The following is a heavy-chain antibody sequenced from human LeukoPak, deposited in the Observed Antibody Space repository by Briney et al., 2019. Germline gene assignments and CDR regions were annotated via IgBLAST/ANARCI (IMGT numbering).Heavy chain of an antibody. CDR1: GLTFNSYV. V-gene: IGHV3-23*01. CDR3: SPPRGDSSGYYYVY. D-gene: IGHD3-22*01. J-gene: IGHJ4*02. CDR2: ISGSGGST. Sequence: GGSLRLSCTASGLTFNSYVMSWVRQAPGKGLEWVSTISGSGGSTFYADSVRGRFTISRDNSRSTLYLQTNSLRAEDTATYYCSPPRGDSSGYYYVYWGQGTLVIVSS.